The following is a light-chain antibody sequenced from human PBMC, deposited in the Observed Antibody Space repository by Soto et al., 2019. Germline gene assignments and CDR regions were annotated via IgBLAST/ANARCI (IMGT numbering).Light chain of an antibody. V-gene: IGKV1-6*01. CDR1: QAIRND. CDR2: SAS. Sequence: IQMTQSPSSLSASVGDRVTITCRASQAIRNDLGWYQQKPGKVPKLLIYSASTLQSGVPSRFSGSGSGTDFTLTISSLKPEDFATYYCLQDYIYPYTFGQGTKLEIK. J-gene: IGKJ2*01. CDR3: LQDYIYPYT.